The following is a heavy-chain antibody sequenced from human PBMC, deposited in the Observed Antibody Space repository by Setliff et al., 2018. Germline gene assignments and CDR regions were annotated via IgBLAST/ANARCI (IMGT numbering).Heavy chain of an antibody. Sequence: SETLSLTCTVSGGSVSSSSYYWGWIRQPPGKGLEWIAYIHYSGGTNQNPSLKSRVTISLDTPKNQFSLKLSYMTAADTAVYYCARFLDPRDGYQNSPGFDFWGQGALVTVSS. J-gene: IGHJ4*02. CDR2: IHYSGGT. V-gene: IGHV4-61*01. CDR1: GGSVSSSSYY. D-gene: IGHD2-21*01. CDR3: ARFLDPRDGYQNSPGFDF.